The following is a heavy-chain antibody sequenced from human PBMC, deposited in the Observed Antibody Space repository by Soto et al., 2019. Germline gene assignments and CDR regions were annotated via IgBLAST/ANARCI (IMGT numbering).Heavy chain of an antibody. CDR1: GVTLSNAG. Sequence: PXGSLRLSCAAAGVTLSNAGMSWVRQAPGKGLDWVGRIKSKTDGGTTDYAAPVKGRFTISRDDSKNTLYLQMNSLKTEDTAVYYCTTDRFWGYYDSSGISPPRDFDHWPQGTLVTVSS. CDR2: IKSKTDGGTT. J-gene: IGHJ4*02. D-gene: IGHD3-22*01. V-gene: IGHV3-15*01. CDR3: TTDRFWGYYDSSGISPPRDFDH.